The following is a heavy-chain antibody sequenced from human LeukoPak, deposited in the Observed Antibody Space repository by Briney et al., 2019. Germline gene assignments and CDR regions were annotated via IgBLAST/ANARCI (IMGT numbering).Heavy chain of an antibody. CDR3: ATSSYSYGRYYFDY. CDR1: GFTVSSNY. J-gene: IGHJ4*02. Sequence: GGSLRLSCAASGFTVSSNYMSWVRQAPGKGLEWVSVIYSGGSTYYADSVKGRFTISRDNSKNTLYLQKNSLRAEDTAVYYCATSSYSYGRYYFDYWGQGTLVTVSS. V-gene: IGHV3-53*01. CDR2: IYSGGST. D-gene: IGHD5-18*01.